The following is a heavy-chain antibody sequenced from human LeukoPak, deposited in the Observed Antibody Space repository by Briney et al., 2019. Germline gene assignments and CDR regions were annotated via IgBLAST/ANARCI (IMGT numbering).Heavy chain of an antibody. CDR3: ARSTAGFDY. Sequence: SGGSLRLSCAASGFTFSSYWMSWVRQAPGKGLEWVASIKQDGSETYYVDSVKGRFTISRDNAKNSLYLQMNSLRAEDTAVYYCARSTAGFDYWGQGTLVTVSP. J-gene: IGHJ4*02. V-gene: IGHV3-7*01. CDR2: IKQDGSET. CDR1: GFTFSSYW. D-gene: IGHD6-19*01.